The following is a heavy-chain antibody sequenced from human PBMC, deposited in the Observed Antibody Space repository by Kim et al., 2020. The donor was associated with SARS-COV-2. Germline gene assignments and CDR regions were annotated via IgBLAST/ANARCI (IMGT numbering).Heavy chain of an antibody. D-gene: IGHD3-22*01. CDR3: STSSDYFLNAFDI. J-gene: IGHJ3*02. CDR2: INPSGVDT. CDR1: GDTFISYY. Sequence: ASVKVSCKASGDTFISYYLHWVRQAPGQGLEWMGRINPSGVDTIYAENFQGRVTVTRDTSTSTVYMELSSLRFEDTAVYYCSTSSDYFLNAFDIWGQGTMVNGPS. V-gene: IGHV1-46*01.